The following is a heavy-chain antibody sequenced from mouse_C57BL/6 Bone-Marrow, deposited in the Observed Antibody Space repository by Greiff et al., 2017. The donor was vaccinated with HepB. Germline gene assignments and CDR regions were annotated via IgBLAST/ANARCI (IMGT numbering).Heavy chain of an antibody. Sequence: QVQLQQSGAELARPGASVKLSCKASGYTFTSYGISWVKQRTGQGLEWIGEIYPRSTNTYYNEKFKGKATLTADKSSSTAYMELRSLTSEDSAVYFCANNYYGSSYWFAYWGQGTLVTVSA. D-gene: IGHD1-1*01. V-gene: IGHV1-81*01. J-gene: IGHJ3*01. CDR3: ANNYYGSSYWFAY. CDR1: GYTFTSYG. CDR2: IYPRSTNT.